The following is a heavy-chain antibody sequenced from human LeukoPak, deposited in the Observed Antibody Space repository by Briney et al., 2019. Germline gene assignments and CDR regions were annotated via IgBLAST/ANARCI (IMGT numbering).Heavy chain of an antibody. CDR1: GGSFSGYY. CDR2: INHSGSA. Sequence: PSETLSLTCAVYGGSFSGYYWSWIRQPPGKGLEWIGEINHSGSANYNPSLKSRVTISVDTSKNQFSLKLSSVTAADTAVYYCARGLAIFGVVRYYYYYYMDVWGKGTTVTVSS. J-gene: IGHJ6*03. D-gene: IGHD3-3*01. CDR3: ARGLAIFGVVRYYYYYYMDV. V-gene: IGHV4-34*01.